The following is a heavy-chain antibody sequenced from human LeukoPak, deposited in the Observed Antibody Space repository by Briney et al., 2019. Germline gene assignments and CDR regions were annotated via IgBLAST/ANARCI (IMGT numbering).Heavy chain of an antibody. J-gene: IGHJ4*02. Sequence: SETLSLTCTVSGGSISSSSYYWGWIRQPPGKGLEWIGSIYYSGSTYYNPSLKSRVTISVDTSKNQFSLKLSSVTAADTAVYYCARGPYSGSYLDYWGQGTLVTVSS. V-gene: IGHV4-39*07. D-gene: IGHD1-26*01. CDR3: ARGPYSGSYLDY. CDR1: GGSISSSSYY. CDR2: IYYSGST.